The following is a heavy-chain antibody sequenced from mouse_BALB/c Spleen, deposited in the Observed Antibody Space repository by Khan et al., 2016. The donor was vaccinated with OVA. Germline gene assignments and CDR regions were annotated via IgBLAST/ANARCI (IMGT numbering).Heavy chain of an antibody. CDR3: ARQPYYHYNIMDY. CDR2: IWSDGST. Sequence: QVQLKESGPGLVAPSQSLSITCTISGFSLTNYGVHWVRQPPGKGLEWLVVIWSDGSTTYNSALKSRLTVTKDNSKCQGYLEMNSLQTDDTAMYFCARQPYYHYNIMDYGRPGSSFTVSS. J-gene: IGHJ4*01. CDR1: GFSLTNYG. D-gene: IGHD2-10*01. V-gene: IGHV2-6-1*01.